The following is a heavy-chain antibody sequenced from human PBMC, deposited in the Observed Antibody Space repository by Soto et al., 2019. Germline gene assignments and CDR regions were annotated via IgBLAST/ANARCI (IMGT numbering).Heavy chain of an antibody. Sequence: QVQLVQSGAEVKKPGSSVKVSCKVSGGTFSSHSINWVRQAPGQGPEWMGGIIPIFGTENYAQKFQGRVTITADESTSTAYMELSSLTSEDTALYFCSTSVYCSTIRCYYYYGLEVWGQGTTVIVSS. J-gene: IGHJ6*02. CDR1: GGTFSSHS. CDR3: STSVYCSTIRCYYYYGLEV. CDR2: IIPIFGTE. V-gene: IGHV1-69*01. D-gene: IGHD2-2*01.